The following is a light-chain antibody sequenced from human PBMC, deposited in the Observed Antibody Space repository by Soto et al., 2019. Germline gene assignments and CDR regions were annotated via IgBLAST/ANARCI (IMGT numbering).Light chain of an antibody. CDR3: QQYGRLPVS. J-gene: IGKJ4*01. CDR2: TAT. CDR1: QSLTNNF. V-gene: IGKV3-20*01. Sequence: EVLLTQSPGTLSLSPGDRATLSCRASQSLTNNFLAWYQKKPGQTPRLLIHTATSRATDIPDRFPGTGSGTYFTLTISRLEPEDFAVYFCQQYGRLPVSVGGGTKIEIK.